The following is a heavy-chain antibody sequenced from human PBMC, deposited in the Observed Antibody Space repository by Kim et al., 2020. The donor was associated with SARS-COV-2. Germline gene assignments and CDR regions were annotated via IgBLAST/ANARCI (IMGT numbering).Heavy chain of an antibody. Sequence: GGSLRLSCAASGFTVSISFISWVRQAPGKGLEWVSVIYRGGGTFYADSVKGRFTISRDNSKNTLYLQMNSLRAEDTAMYYCARVLGSAAGRYYVDRWGQG. D-gene: IGHD3-10*01. V-gene: IGHV3-53*01. CDR1: GFTVSISF. J-gene: IGHJ1*01. CDR3: ARVLGSAAGRYYVDR. CDR2: IYRGGGT.